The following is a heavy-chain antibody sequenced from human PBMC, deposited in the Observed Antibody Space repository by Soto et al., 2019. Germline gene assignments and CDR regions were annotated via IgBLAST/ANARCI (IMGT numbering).Heavy chain of an antibody. J-gene: IGHJ4*02. CDR3: ARDSKDGDFDY. CDR1: GGSISSYY. Sequence: PSETLSLTCTVSGGSISSYYWSWIRQPPGKGLEWIGYIYYSGSTNYNPSLKSRVTISVDTSKNQFSLKLSSVTAADTAVYYCARDSKDGDFDYWGQGTLVTVSS. CDR2: IYYSGST. V-gene: IGHV4-59*01.